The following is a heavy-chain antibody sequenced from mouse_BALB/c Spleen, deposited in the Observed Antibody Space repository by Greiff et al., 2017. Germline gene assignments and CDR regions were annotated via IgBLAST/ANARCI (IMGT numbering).Heavy chain of an antibody. CDR1: GYSITSGYY. CDR3: ARGSIGHYFDY. J-gene: IGHJ2*01. CDR2: ISYDGSN. Sequence: EVKLQESGPGLVKPSQSLSLTCSVTGYSITSGYYWNWIRQFPGNKLEWMGYISYDGSNNYNPSLKNRISITRDTSKNQFFLKLNSVTTEDTATYYCARGSIGHYFDYWGQGTTLTVSS. D-gene: IGHD2-3*01. V-gene: IGHV3-6*02.